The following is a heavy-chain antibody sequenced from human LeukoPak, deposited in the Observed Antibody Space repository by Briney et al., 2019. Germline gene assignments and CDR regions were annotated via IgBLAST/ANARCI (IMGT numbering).Heavy chain of an antibody. CDR2: ISWDGGST. V-gene: IGHV3-43D*04. D-gene: IGHD2-2*01. CDR3: AKDGAVVVPAAAVSYYYMDV. CDR1: GFTFGDYA. J-gene: IGHJ6*03. Sequence: GGSLRLSCAASGFTFGDYAMHWVRQAPGKGLEWVSPISWDGGSTYYADSVKGRFTISRDNSKNSLYLQMNSLRAEDTALYYCAKDGAVVVPAAAVSYYYMDVWGKGTTVTVSS.